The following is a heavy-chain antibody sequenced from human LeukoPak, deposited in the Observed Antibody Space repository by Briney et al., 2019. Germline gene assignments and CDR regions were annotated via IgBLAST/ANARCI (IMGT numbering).Heavy chain of an antibody. CDR3: ARDYSIAVADNNY. V-gene: IGHV3-23*01. D-gene: IGHD6-19*01. Sequence: QPGGSLRLSCAAFGFTFSSYAMSWVRQAPGKGLEWVSAISGSGGSTYYADSVKGRFTISRDNSKNTLYLQMNSLRAEDTAVYYCARDYSIAVADNNYWGQGTLVTVSS. J-gene: IGHJ4*02. CDR2: ISGSGGST. CDR1: GFTFSSYA.